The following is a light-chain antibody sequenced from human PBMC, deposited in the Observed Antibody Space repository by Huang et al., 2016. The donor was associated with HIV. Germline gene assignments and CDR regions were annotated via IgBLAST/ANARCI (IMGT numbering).Light chain of an antibody. J-gene: IGKJ1*01. Sequence: EIVLIQSPGTLSLSPGVRTTLSCRASQSVINNYLAWYQQRPGQAPRLLIYGSSSRATGIPNRFSGSGYGTDFTRTINRLEREDLAIYYCQQYGNSRRTFGQGTKVEMK. CDR3: QQYGNSRRT. CDR2: GSS. V-gene: IGKV3-20*01. CDR1: QSVINNY.